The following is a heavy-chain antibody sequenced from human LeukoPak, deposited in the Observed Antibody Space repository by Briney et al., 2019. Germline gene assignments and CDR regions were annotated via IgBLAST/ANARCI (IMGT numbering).Heavy chain of an antibody. CDR1: GYTFTSYG. J-gene: IGHJ4*02. CDR3: ARDRASYCSSTSCFKVGFDY. Sequence: ASVKVSCKASGYTFTSYGISWVRQAPGQGLEWMGRIIPILGIANYAQKFQGRVTITADKSTSTAYMELSSLRSEDTAVYYCARDRASYCSSTSCFKVGFDYWGQGTLVTVSS. V-gene: IGHV1-69*04. CDR2: IIPILGIA. D-gene: IGHD2-2*01.